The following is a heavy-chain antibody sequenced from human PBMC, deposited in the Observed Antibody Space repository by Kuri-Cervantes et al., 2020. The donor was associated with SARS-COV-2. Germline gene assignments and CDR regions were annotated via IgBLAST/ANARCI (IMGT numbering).Heavy chain of an antibody. V-gene: IGHV5-51*01. Sequence: GGSLRLSGKGSGYSFTSYWIGWVRQMPGKGLEWMGIIYPVDSDTRYSPSFQGQVTISAVKSISTAYLQWSRRKASDNARYYCARHRAGGYYDSSCLDVWGQGTTVTVSS. CDR1: GYSFTSYW. D-gene: IGHD3-22*01. CDR2: IYPVDSDT. J-gene: IGHJ6*02. CDR3: ARHRAGGYYDSSCLDV.